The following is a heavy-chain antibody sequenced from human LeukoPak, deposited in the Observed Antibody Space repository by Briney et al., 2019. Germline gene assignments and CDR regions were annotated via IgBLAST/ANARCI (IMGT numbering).Heavy chain of an antibody. CDR2: TSYNGNT. CDR3: ARHSGSGWQALGY. CDR1: GYTFSNYG. D-gene: IGHD6-19*01. V-gene: IGHV1-18*04. Sequence: ASVKVSCKASGYTFSNYGISWVRQAPGLGLEWMGWTSYNGNTNYAQRFQDRVTMTTDTSTTAAYMELRSLESDDTAVYYCARHSGSGWQALGYWGQGTLVTVSS. J-gene: IGHJ4*02.